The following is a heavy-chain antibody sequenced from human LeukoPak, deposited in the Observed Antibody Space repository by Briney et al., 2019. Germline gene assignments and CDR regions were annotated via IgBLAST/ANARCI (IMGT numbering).Heavy chain of an antibody. D-gene: IGHD1-1*01. V-gene: IGHV3-23*01. CDR3: AKHRHWNGGYDY. Sequence: GGSLRLSCAASGFTFNSYAMSWVRQAPGKGLEWVSAISGSGGSTYYADSVKGRFTISRDNSKNTLYLQMNSLRAEDTAVYYCAKHRHWNGGYDYWGQGTLVTVSS. CDR1: GFTFNSYA. J-gene: IGHJ4*02. CDR2: ISGSGGST.